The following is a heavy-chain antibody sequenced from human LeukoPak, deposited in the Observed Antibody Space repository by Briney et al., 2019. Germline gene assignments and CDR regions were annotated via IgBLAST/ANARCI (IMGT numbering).Heavy chain of an antibody. CDR2: IYYSGST. J-gene: IGHJ3*02. D-gene: IGHD2/OR15-2a*01. V-gene: IGHV4-59*01. CDR1: GGSISSDY. CDR3: ARKNDFEI. Sequence: PSETLSLTCTVSGGSISSDYWNWIRQPPGKGLEWIGCIYYSGSTYYNPSLKSRVTISVDMSKSQFSLRLTSVTAADTAVYYCARKNDFEIWGQGTLVTVSS.